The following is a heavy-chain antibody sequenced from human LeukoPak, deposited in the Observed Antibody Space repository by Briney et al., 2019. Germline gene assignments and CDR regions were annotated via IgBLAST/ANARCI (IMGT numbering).Heavy chain of an antibody. CDR3: ARGAVDTAMVMDF. Sequence: GGSLRLSCAASGFTFDDYAMHWVRQAPGKGLEWVSGISWNSGSIGYADSVKGRFTISRDNAKNSLYLQMNSLRAEDMALYYCARGAVDTAMVMDFWGQGTLVTVSS. D-gene: IGHD5-18*01. CDR1: GFTFDDYA. CDR2: ISWNSGSI. J-gene: IGHJ4*02. V-gene: IGHV3-9*03.